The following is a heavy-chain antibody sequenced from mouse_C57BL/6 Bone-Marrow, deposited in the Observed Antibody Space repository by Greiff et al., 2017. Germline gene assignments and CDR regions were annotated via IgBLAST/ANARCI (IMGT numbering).Heavy chain of an antibody. CDR2: IYPSDGGT. Sequence: QVQLKQSGPELVKPGASVKLSCKASGYTFTSYDINWVKQRPGQGLEWIGWIYPSDGGTKNNEKLKGKATLTVDKSSRTPYMELHSLTSEDSAVFFCARDYGSSYWYFDVWGTGTTVTVSS. V-gene: IGHV1-85*01. D-gene: IGHD1-1*01. CDR3: ARDYGSSYWYFDV. J-gene: IGHJ1*03. CDR1: GYTFTSYD.